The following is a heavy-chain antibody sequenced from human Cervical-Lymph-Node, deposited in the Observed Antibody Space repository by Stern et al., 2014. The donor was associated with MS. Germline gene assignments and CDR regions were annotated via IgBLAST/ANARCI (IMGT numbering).Heavy chain of an antibody. D-gene: IGHD2-21*01. CDR3: ARGIGGARGYYDY. CDR2: VHYSGST. V-gene: IGHV4-59*08. Sequence: QVQLQESGPGLVKPSETLSLTCTVSDGPISGDFWNWIRQFPGKGLEWIGYVHYSGSTKYNPSLKSRVTISIDTSVSQFSLNLSSVTTADTAVYYCARGIGGARGYYDYGGHGALVTAAS. CDR1: DGPISGDF. J-gene: IGHJ4*01.